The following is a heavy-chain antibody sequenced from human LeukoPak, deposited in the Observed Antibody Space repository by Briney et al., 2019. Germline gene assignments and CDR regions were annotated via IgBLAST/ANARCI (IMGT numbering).Heavy chain of an antibody. CDR2: IRRDGGEI. D-gene: IGHD1-1*01. Sequence: GGSLRLSCAASGFSFSTSWMTWVRQAPGKGLEWVANIRRDGGEIYYMDSVKGRFAISRDNAKNSLYLQMNSLRVEDTAVYYCVRDGDDWNGFDHWGQGTLVTVSS. CDR3: VRDGDDWNGFDH. CDR1: GFSFSTSW. J-gene: IGHJ4*02. V-gene: IGHV3-7*01.